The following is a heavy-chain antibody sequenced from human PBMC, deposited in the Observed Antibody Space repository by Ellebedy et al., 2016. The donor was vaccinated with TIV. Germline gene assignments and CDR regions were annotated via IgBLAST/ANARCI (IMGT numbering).Heavy chain of an antibody. CDR2: ISSTGTTI. Sequence: GESLKISCTASGFTFSNNSMNWVRQAPGKGLEWVSYISSTGTTIYYADSAKGRFTISRDNGKISLYLQMNSLRADDTALYYCARDAASGKTDYWGQGTLVTVSS. J-gene: IGHJ4*02. CDR3: ARDAASGKTDY. CDR1: GFTFSNNS. V-gene: IGHV3-48*04. D-gene: IGHD6-13*01.